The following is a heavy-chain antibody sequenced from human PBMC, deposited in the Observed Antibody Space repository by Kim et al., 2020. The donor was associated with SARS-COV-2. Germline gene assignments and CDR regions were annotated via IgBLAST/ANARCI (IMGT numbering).Heavy chain of an antibody. V-gene: IGHV4-34*01. CDR1: GGSFSGYY. J-gene: IGHJ4*02. Sequence: SETLSLTCAVYGGSFSGYYWSWIRQPQGKGLEWIGEINHSGSTNYNPSLKSRVTISVDTSKNQFSLKLSSVTAADTAVYYCARGHRGQGITMVRGVIVFDYGGQGTLVTVSS. CDR2: INHSGST. CDR3: ARGHRGQGITMVRGVIVFDY. D-gene: IGHD3-10*01.